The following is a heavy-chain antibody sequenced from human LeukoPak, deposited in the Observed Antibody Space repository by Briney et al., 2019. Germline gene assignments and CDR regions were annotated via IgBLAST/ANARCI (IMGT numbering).Heavy chain of an antibody. CDR3: ARGEGDGYNNDY. CDR2: ISAYNGNT. Sequence: ASVKVSCKASGYTFTGYGISWVRQAPGQGLEWMGWISAYNGNTNYAQKLQGRVTMTTDTATSTAYMELSSLRSEDTAVYYCARGEGDGYNNDYWGQGTLVTVSS. V-gene: IGHV1-18*04. D-gene: IGHD5-24*01. CDR1: GYTFTGYG. J-gene: IGHJ4*02.